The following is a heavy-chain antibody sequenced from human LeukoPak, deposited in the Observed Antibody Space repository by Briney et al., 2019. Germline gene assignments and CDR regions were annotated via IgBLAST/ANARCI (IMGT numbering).Heavy chain of an antibody. CDR1: GFTFSNAW. J-gene: IGHJ4*02. D-gene: IGHD3-10*01. Sequence: PGGSLRLSCAASGFTFSNAWMSWVRQAPGKGLEWVGRIKSKTDGGTTDYAAPVKGRFTISRDDSKNTLYLQMNSLKTEDTAVYYCTRQFYYGSGSYYLPCFDYWGQGTLVTVSS. CDR3: TRQFYYGSGSYYLPCFDY. CDR2: IKSKTDGGTT. V-gene: IGHV3-15*01.